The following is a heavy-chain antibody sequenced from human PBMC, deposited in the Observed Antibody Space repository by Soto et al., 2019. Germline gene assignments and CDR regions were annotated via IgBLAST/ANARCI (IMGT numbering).Heavy chain of an antibody. J-gene: IGHJ6*04. CDR3: ASPGVVVVVATYRLTDV. V-gene: IGHV3-7*01. Sequence: EVQLVESGGGLVQPGGSLRLSCAGSGFSFSSYWMSWVRQGPGKGLEWVASIKEDGSEKYYVDSVKGRFTIFRDNAKKSLYLQMNSLRAEDTAVYYCASPGVVVVVATYRLTDVWGIGTTVTVSS. CDR1: GFSFSSYW. D-gene: IGHD2-15*01. CDR2: IKEDGSEK.